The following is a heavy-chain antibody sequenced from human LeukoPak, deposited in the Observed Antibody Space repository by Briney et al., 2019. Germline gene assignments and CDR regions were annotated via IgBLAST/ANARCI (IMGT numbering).Heavy chain of an antibody. CDR3: ARGTYYYDSSGYYHYFDY. V-gene: IGHV3-74*01. CDR1: GFTFSSYW. D-gene: IGHD3-22*01. J-gene: IGHJ4*02. CDR2: INSDGSST. Sequence: GGSLRLSCAASGFTFSSYWMHWVRQAPGKGLVWVSRINSDGSSTSYADSVKGRFTISRDNAKNTLYLQMNGLRAEDTAVYYCARGTYYYDSSGYYHYFDYWGQGTLVTVSS.